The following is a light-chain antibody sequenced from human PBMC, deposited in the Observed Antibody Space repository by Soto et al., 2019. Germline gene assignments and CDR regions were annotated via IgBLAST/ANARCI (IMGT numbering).Light chain of an antibody. CDR2: AAS. V-gene: IGKV1-12*01. Sequence: DIQMTQSPSSVSASVGDRVTITCRARQGISSWLAWYQQKPGKAPKLLMYAASRLQSGVPSRFSGSGSGTYFSLTISSLQPEDFASYYCQQANSVPYTFGQGTKLEIK. CDR3: QQANSVPYT. CDR1: QGISSW. J-gene: IGKJ2*01.